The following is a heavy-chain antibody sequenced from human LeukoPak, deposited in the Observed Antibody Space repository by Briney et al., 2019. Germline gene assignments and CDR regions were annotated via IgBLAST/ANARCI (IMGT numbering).Heavy chain of an antibody. D-gene: IGHD3-10*01. CDR1: GGSFSGYF. V-gene: IGHV4-34*01. CDR2: INHSGST. J-gene: IGHJ5*02. Sequence: PSETLSLTGAVYGGSFSGYFWNWIRQPPGKGLEWIGEINHSGSTHHNPSLKSRVTISIDTSKNQISLKLSSVTAADTAVYYCARGPDSGSYFAWFGPWGQGTLVTVSS. CDR3: ARGPDSGSYFAWFGP.